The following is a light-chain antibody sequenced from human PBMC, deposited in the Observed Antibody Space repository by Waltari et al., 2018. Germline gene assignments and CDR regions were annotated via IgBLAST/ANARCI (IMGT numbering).Light chain of an antibody. J-gene: IGKJ1*01. V-gene: IGKV3-20*01. CDR3: QHYLRLPVT. CDR2: GAS. CDR1: QSVSQA. Sequence: EIVLTQSPGTLSLSLGARATVYCRASQSVSQALAWYPQKPGQAPRLLIYGASTRAPGIPDRFSGSGSGTDFSLTISRLEPDDFAVYYCQHYLRLPVTFGQGTTVEI.